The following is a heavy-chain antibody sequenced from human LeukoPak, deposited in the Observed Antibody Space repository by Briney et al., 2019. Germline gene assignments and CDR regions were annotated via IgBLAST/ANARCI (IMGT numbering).Heavy chain of an antibody. CDR1: GGSISSYY. J-gene: IGHJ4*01. CDR2: IYSSGST. V-gene: IGHV4-59*01. CDR3: ARDRLGYGSPFDY. Sequence: PSETLSLTCTVSGGSISSYYWSWIRQPPGKALEWIGYIYSSGSTNYNPSLKSRVTMSVDTSKNQFSLKLSSVAAADTAVYYCARDRLGYGSPFDYWGHGILVTVSS. D-gene: IGHD1-26*01.